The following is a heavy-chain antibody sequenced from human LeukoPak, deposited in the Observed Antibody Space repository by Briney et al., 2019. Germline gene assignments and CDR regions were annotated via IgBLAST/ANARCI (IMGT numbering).Heavy chain of an antibody. CDR3: ARGKWEPHEEDAFDI. CDR2: IYHSGST. CDR1: GGSISSGGYS. D-gene: IGHD1-26*01. V-gene: IGHV4-30-2*01. Sequence: PSETLSLTCAVSGGSISSGGYSWSWIRQPPGKGLEWIGYIYHSGSTYYNPSLKSRVTISVDRSKNQFSLKLSSVTAADTAVYYCARGKWEPHEEDAFDIWGQGTMVTVSS. J-gene: IGHJ3*02.